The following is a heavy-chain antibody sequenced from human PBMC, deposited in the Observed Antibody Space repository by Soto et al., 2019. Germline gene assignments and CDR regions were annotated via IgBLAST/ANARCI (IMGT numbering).Heavy chain of an antibody. D-gene: IGHD1-26*01. CDR3: AKVFYNGNKGYFDY. CDR1: GFTFSSYA. Sequence: EVQLLESGGDLVQPGGSLRLSCVASGFTFSSYAMDWVRQAPGKGLEWVSAISGSNGNTYYADSAKGRFTISRDNSKNTLYLQMNSLRAEDTAVYYCAKVFYNGNKGYFDYWGQGTLVTVSS. CDR2: ISGSNGNT. J-gene: IGHJ4*02. V-gene: IGHV3-23*01.